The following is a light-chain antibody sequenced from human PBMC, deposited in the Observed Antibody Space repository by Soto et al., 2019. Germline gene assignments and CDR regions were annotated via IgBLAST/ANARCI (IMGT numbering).Light chain of an antibody. V-gene: IGKV1-17*03. J-gene: IGKJ1*01. Sequence: DIQMTQSPSALSASVGDRVTITCRASQGISNYLAWFQQKPGKVPERLIYATSSLKSGLQSRFSGSGSGTGFSLTISNLQTEDSATYYCLEHNIYPWTFGQGTKLEI. CDR2: ATS. CDR1: QGISNY. CDR3: LEHNIYPWT.